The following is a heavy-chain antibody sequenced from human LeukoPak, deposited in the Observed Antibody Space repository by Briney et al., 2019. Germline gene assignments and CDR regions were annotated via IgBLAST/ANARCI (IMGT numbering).Heavy chain of an antibody. CDR2: IYYSGST. CDR1: GGSISSYY. CDR3: ARVAELAWFRELSPYYFDY. V-gene: IGHV4-59*01. Sequence: SETLSLTCTVSGGSISSYYWSWIRQPPGKGLEWIGYIYYSGSTNYNPSLKSRVTISVDTSKNQFSLKLSSVTAADTAVYYCARVAELAWFRELSPYYFDYWGQGTLVTVSS. D-gene: IGHD3-10*01. J-gene: IGHJ4*02.